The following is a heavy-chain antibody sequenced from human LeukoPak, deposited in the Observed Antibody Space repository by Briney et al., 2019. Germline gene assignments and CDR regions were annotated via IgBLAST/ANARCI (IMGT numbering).Heavy chain of an antibody. CDR3: ARVSYSSSWPDY. CDR2: IYYSGST. D-gene: IGHD6-13*01. J-gene: IGHJ4*02. Sequence: SETLSFTGTGSGCSISSYYWSWLRPPPGKGLEWIGYIYYSGSTNYNPSLKSRVTISVDTFKNHFSLKLSSVTAADTAVYYCARVSYSSSWPDYWGQGTLVTVSS. CDR1: GCSISSYY. V-gene: IGHV4-59*01.